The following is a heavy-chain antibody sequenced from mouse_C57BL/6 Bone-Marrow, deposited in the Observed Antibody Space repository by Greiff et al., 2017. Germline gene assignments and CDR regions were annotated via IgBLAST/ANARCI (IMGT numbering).Heavy chain of an antibody. Sequence: DVHLVESGGGLVQPGGSLKLSCAASGFTFSDYGMAWVRQAPRKGPVWVAFISNLAYSIYYADTVTGRFTISRENAKNTLYLEMSSMRSEDTAMYYCARRTVARYAIYYGGRGTSVTVSS. V-gene: IGHV5-15*04. D-gene: IGHD1-1*01. CDR1: GFTFSDYG. J-gene: IGHJ4*01. CDR3: ARRTVARYAIYY. CDR2: ISNLAYSI.